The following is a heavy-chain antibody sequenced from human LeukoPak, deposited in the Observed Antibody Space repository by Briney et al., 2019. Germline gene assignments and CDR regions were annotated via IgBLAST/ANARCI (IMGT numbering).Heavy chain of an antibody. J-gene: IGHJ4*02. V-gene: IGHV5-51*01. CDR1: GYSFNTHW. D-gene: IGHD3-16*01. CDR3: ANRDGGFFDY. CDR2: IYPGDSDA. Sequence: GESLKISCKASGYSFNTHWIGWVRQMPGKGLEWMGIIYPGDSDARYSPSSQGQVTISDDKSITTAYLQWSSLKASDTAMYYCANRDGGFFDYWGQGTLVTVSS.